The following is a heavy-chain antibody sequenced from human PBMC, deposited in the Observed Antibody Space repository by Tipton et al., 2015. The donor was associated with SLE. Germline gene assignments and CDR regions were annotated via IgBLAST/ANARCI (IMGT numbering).Heavy chain of an antibody. Sequence: TLSLTCTVSGGSISSGSYYWSWIRQPAGKGLEWIGRIYTSGSTNYNPSLKSRVTISVDTSKNQFSLKLSSVTAADTAVYYCARTLMEPYYFDYWGQGALVTVSS. V-gene: IGHV4-61*02. CDR3: ARTLMEPYYFDY. D-gene: IGHD1-26*01. CDR2: IYTSGST. CDR1: GGSISSGSYY. J-gene: IGHJ4*02.